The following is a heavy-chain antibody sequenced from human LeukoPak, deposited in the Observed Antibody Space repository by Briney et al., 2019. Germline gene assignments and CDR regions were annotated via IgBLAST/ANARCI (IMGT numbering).Heavy chain of an antibody. Sequence: QPGGSLRLSCAASGFTFSSYAMSWVRQAPGKGLEWVSAISGSGGSTYYADSVKGRFTISRDNSKNTLYLQMNSLRAEDTAVYYXXXXXXXXXXXXHXGYFQHWGQGTLVTVS. CDR2: ISGSGGST. V-gene: IGHV3-23*01. J-gene: IGHJ1*01. CDR3: XXXXXXXXXXXHXGYFQH. CDR1: GFTFSSYA.